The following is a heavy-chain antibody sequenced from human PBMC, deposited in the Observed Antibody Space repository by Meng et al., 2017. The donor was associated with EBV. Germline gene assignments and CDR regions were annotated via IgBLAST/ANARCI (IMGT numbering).Heavy chain of an antibody. J-gene: IGHJ5*02. CDR2: INHSGST. V-gene: IGHV4-34*01. CDR3: ARGGGNRGGIVGATYRLNWFDP. Sequence: QVQLQQWGAGLLKPSETLSLTCAVLXXYFSGYYWSWIRQPPGKGLEWIGEINHSGSTNYNPSLKSRVTISVDTSKNQFSLKLSSVTAADTAVYYCARGGGNRGGIVGATYRLNWFDPWGQGTRVTVSS. D-gene: IGHD1-26*01. CDR1: XXYFSGYY.